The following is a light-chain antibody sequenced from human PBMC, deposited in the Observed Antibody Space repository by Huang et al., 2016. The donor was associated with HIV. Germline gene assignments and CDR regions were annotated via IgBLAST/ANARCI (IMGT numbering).Light chain of an antibody. J-gene: IGKJ2*01. Sequence: DVVMTQSPVSLPVTLGQSASISCRYSQSLVHSDGNTYVNWFHQRPGQSPRRLIYKVSNRDSGVPDRFSGSGSGTDFTLKISRVEAEDVGVYYCMQGTFWYTFGQGTKVEIK. V-gene: IGKV2-30*02. CDR3: MQGTFWYT. CDR1: QSLVHSDGNTY. CDR2: KVS.